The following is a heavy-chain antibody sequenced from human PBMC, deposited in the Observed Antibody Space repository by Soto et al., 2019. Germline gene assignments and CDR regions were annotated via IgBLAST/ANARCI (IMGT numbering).Heavy chain of an antibody. CDR1: GYRFTSYW. D-gene: IGHD2-15*01. J-gene: IGHJ5*02. V-gene: IGHV5-51*01. Sequence: LKISCQGSGYRFTSYWIGWVRQMPGKGLEWMGIIYPSDSETIYSPSFQGQVTISADKSISTAYLQWRSLKASDTAIYYCARHSRYCGGGSCYPNWFDPWGQGTLVTVSS. CDR3: ARHSRYCGGGSCYPNWFDP. CDR2: IYPSDSET.